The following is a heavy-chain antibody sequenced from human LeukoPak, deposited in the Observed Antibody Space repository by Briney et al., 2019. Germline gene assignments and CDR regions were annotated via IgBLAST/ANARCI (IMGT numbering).Heavy chain of an antibody. CDR1: GYTFTSYG. CDR2: ISAYNGNT. J-gene: IGHJ6*02. D-gene: IGHD2-21*02. Sequence: ASVKVSCKASGYTFTSYGISWVLRAPGQGLEWMVWISAYNGNTNYAQKLQGRVTMTTDTSTSTAYMELRSLRSDDTAVYYCARDGAYCGGDCYPNYYYYYGMDVWGQGTTVTVSS. CDR3: ARDGAYCGGDCYPNYYYYYGMDV. V-gene: IGHV1-18*01.